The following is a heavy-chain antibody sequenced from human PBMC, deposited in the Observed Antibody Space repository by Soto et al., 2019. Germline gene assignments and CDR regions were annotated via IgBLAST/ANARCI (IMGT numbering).Heavy chain of an antibody. J-gene: IGHJ4*02. CDR1: WVTFRDYG. CDR3: AKNQERELPRVIDF. Sequence: ASWVTFRDYGMRWVLQAPGGGLEWVSSMSGSSSTTYYADSVRGRFTISRDRSKNTLYLQMSSLRAEDTALYYCAKNQERELPRVIDFWGQGTLVTV. D-gene: IGHD1-7*01. CDR2: MSGSSSTT. V-gene: IGHV3-23*01.